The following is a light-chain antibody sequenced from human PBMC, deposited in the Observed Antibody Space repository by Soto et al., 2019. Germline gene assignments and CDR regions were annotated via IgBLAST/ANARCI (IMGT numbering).Light chain of an antibody. CDR3: AAWDDSLSGVV. V-gene: IGLV1-47*01. Sequence: QPALTQPPSASGTPGQRVTISCSGSSSNIGSNYVYWYQQLPGTVPQLLIYRNNERPSGVPDRFSGSKSGTSASLAISGLRSEDEADYYCAAWDDSLSGVVFGGGTKVTVL. CDR1: SSNIGSNY. J-gene: IGLJ2*01. CDR2: RNN.